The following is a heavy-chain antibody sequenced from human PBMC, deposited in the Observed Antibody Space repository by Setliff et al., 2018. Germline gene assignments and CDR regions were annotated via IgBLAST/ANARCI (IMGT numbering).Heavy chain of an antibody. D-gene: IGHD3-10*01. CDR3: ARDPRDGSSSPMADN. Sequence: QPGGSLSLSCAASGFTFSSHWMHWVRQVPGKGLAWVSQINPDATTTYYADSVKGRFTISRDNAKTTLYLQMNSLRVEDTAVYFCARDPRDGSSSPMADNWGQGTLVTVS. V-gene: IGHV3-74*01. J-gene: IGHJ4*02. CDR1: GFTFSSHW. CDR2: INPDATTT.